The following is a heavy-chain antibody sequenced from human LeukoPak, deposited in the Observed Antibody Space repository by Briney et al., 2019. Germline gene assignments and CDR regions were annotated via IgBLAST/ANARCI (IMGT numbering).Heavy chain of an antibody. CDR1: GFTAGSNH. V-gene: IGHV3-66*01. J-gene: IGHJ4*02. CDR2: IYYGGNT. D-gene: IGHD3-10*01. CDR3: AALSGEGVKIGFDH. Sequence: GGSLRLSCAASGFTAGSNHMNWVRQAPGKGLERVSIIYYGGNTFYADSVKGRFTISRDNSKNTLYLQINNLRAEDTAVYYCAALSGEGVKIGFDHWGQGALVVVSS.